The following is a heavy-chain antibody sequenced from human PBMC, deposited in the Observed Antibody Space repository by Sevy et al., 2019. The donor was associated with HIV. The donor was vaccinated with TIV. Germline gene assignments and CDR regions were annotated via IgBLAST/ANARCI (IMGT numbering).Heavy chain of an antibody. CDR2: MNPNSGNT. V-gene: IGHV1-8*01. CDR3: ARGTIVVVPATGGMDV. CDR1: GYTFTSYD. J-gene: IGHJ6*02. D-gene: IGHD2-2*01. Sequence: ASVKVSCKASGYTFTSYDINWVRQPTGQGLEWMGWMNPNSGNTGYAQKFQGRVTMTRNTSISTAYMELSSLRSEDTAVYYCARGTIVVVPATGGMDVWGQGTTVTVSS.